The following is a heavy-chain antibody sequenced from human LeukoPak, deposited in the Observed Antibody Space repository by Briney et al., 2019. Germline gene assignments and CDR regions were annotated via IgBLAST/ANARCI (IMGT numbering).Heavy chain of an antibody. CDR3: ARTGYCSSTSCYTASRPYYYYYMDV. D-gene: IGHD2-2*02. J-gene: IGHJ6*03. V-gene: IGHV4-59*01. CDR1: NGSISSYY. Sequence: SETLSHTCTVSNGSISSYYWSWIRQPPGKGLEWIGYIYYSGSTNYNPSLKSRVTISVDTSKNQFSLKLSSVTAADTAVYYCARTGYCSSTSCYTASRPYYYYYMDVWGKGTTVTVSS. CDR2: IYYSGST.